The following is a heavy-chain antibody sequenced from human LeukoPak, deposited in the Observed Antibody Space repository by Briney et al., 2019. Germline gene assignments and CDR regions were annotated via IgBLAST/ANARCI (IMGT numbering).Heavy chain of an antibody. D-gene: IGHD4-17*01. V-gene: IGHV1-46*01. Sequence: GASVKVSCKASGYTFTNYYMHWVRQAPGQGLEGMGMVNPTGGTTSYAQKFQGRVAMTSDMSTSTVYMELSSLKSEDTAVYYCARGRFPGDTSTGANWGQGTLVTVSS. CDR2: VNPTGGTT. J-gene: IGHJ4*02. CDR3: ARGRFPGDTSTGAN. CDR1: GYTFTNYY.